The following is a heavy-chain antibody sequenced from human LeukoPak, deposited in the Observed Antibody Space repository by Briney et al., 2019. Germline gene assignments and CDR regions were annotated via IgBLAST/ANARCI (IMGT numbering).Heavy chain of an antibody. CDR1: GSSLSTSGVS. CDR2: IYWYDDK. V-gene: IGHV2-5*01. J-gene: IGHJ4*02. D-gene: IGHD3-9*01. CDR3: ARSYYNNCDY. Sequence: SGPTLVKPTQPLTPTSTFSGSSLSTSGVSVGWIRQPPGKALEWLALIYWYDDKRYSPSLKSRLTITKDTSKNQVVLTMPNMDPVDTATYYCARSYYNNCDYWGQGTLVTVSS.